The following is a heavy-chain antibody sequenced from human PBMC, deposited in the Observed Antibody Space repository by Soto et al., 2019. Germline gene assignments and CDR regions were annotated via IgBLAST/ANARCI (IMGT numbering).Heavy chain of an antibody. Sequence: QMLLQESGPGLVKPSETLSLTCTVPGDSITSNYWSWIRQSPGKGLEWMGYVHNSGSSYYNPSLGSRVTISLDTAKNQFSLRLTSVTAADAAIDYCARLGFCSGARGRPDHWGQGTRVTVSS. CDR3: ARLGFCSGARGRPDH. V-gene: IGHV4-59*08. CDR2: VHNSGSS. CDR1: GDSITSNY. J-gene: IGHJ4*02. D-gene: IGHD2-15*01.